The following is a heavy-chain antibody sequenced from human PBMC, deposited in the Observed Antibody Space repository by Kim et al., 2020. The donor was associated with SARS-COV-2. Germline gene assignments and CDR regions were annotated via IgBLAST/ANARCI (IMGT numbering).Heavy chain of an antibody. CDR3: ARQTYYYDSSGYAY. Sequence: ADSVKGRFTISRDNAKNSLYLQMSSLRAEDTAVYYCARQTYYYDSSGYAYWGQGTLVTVSS. J-gene: IGHJ4*02. D-gene: IGHD3-22*01. V-gene: IGHV3-21*01.